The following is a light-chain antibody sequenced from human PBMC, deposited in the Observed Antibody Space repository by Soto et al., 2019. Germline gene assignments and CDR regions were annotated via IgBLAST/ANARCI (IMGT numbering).Light chain of an antibody. J-gene: IGKJ5*01. CDR3: QQYGSSPPIT. V-gene: IGKV3-20*01. Sequence: EVVLTQSPGTLSLSPGERATLSCRASQSVSNRYLAWYQQKPGQAPRLLMSGASTRATGIPDRFSGSGSGTDFTLTISRLEPEDFAVYYCQQYGSSPPITFGQGTRLAIK. CDR2: GAS. CDR1: QSVSNRY.